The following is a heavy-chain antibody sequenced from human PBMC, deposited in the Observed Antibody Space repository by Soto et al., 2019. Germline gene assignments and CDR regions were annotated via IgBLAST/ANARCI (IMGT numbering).Heavy chain of an antibody. CDR1: GGTFSSYA. Sequence: GASVKVSCKASGGTFSSYAISWVRQAPGQGLEWMGGIIPIFGTANYAQKFQGRVTITADESTSTAYMELSSLRSEDTAVYYCAREYSDFWSGTLPHDAFDIWGQGTMVTVSS. V-gene: IGHV1-69*13. CDR2: IIPIFGTA. J-gene: IGHJ3*02. D-gene: IGHD3-3*01. CDR3: AREYSDFWSGTLPHDAFDI.